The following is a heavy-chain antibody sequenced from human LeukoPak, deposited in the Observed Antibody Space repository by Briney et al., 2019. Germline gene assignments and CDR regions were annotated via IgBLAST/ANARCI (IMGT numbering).Heavy chain of an antibody. CDR1: GYTFTSYY. V-gene: IGHV1-2*02. CDR3: ARGFEYGWYDP. J-gene: IGHJ5*02. D-gene: IGHD3-10*01. Sequence: ASVKVSCKASGYTFTSYYMHWVRQAPGQGLEWMGWINPDRGGTTYAQKFQGRVTMTRDTSITTAYMELSRLRSDDTAVYYCARGFEYGWYDPWGQGTLVTVSS. CDR2: INPDRGGT.